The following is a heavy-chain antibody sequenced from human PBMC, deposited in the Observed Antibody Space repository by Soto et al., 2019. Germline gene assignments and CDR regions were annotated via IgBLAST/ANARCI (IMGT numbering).Heavy chain of an antibody. V-gene: IGHV1-46*01. CDR2: VNPSGGST. D-gene: IGHD2-15*01. CDR1: GYLFSAYS. J-gene: IGHJ1*01. Sequence: ASVKVSCKASGYLFSAYSMHWVRLAPGQGLEWMGVVNPSGGSTKYAQNFQGRVTMTRDTSTTTIYMELGSLRSDDTAIYYCARQENCSGGTRYSEYFHSWGQGTLVTVSS. CDR3: ARQENCSGGTRYSEYFHS.